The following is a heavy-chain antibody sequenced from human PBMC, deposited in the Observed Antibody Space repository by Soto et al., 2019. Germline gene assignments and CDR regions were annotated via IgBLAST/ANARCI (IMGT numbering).Heavy chain of an antibody. CDR2: IYHSGST. V-gene: IGHV4-30-2*01. J-gene: IGHJ6*02. Sequence: SETLSRTCAVSGGSISSGGYSWIWIRQPPGKGLEWIGYIYHSGSTYYNPSLKSRVTISVDRSKNQFSLKLSSVTAADTAVYYCARDRRGASTGDYYYGMDVWGQGTTVTVSS. D-gene: IGHD3-10*01. CDR3: ARDRRGASTGDYYYGMDV. CDR1: GGSISSGGYS.